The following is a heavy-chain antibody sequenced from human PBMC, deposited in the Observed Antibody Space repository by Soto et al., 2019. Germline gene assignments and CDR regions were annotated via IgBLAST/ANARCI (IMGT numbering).Heavy chain of an antibody. V-gene: IGHV1-18*01. CDR1: GYTFTSYG. D-gene: IGHD5-18*01. Sequence: ASVKVSCKASGYTFTSYGISWVRQAPGQGLEWMGWINAYNGNTNYAQKPQGGVTMTTDTSTSTAYMELRSLRSDDTAVYYCARDVGYGLIDYWGQGTLVTVSS. J-gene: IGHJ4*02. CDR2: INAYNGNT. CDR3: ARDVGYGLIDY.